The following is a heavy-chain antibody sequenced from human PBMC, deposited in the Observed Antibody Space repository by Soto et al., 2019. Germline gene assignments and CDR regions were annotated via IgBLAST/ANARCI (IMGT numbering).Heavy chain of an antibody. V-gene: IGHV5-51*01. J-gene: IGHJ6*02. CDR1: AGTFSSYW. CDR3: VCVGFSGGRYLSSFYYGMAI. Sequence: EALQISWNGSAGTFSSYWFRWVRQLHGKCLELRGIIYPGDSDTRYSPSFQGQVTISADKSISTAYLQWSSLKASDTAMYYCVCVGFSGGRYLSSFYYGMAIWGEGT. D-gene: IGHD2-15*01. CDR2: IYPGDSDT.